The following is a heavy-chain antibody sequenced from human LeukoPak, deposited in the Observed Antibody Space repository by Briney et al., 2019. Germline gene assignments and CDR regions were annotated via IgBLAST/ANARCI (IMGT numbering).Heavy chain of an antibody. CDR2: ISSSSSTI. CDR3: ARDSPYDFWSGYSNWFDP. Sequence: GGSLRLSCAASGFTFSSYSMNWVRQAPGKGLEWVSYISSSSSTIYYADSVKGRFTISRDNVKNSLYLQMNSLRDEDTAVYYCARDSPYDFWSGYSNWFDPWGQGTLVTVSS. D-gene: IGHD3-3*01. V-gene: IGHV3-48*02. J-gene: IGHJ5*02. CDR1: GFTFSSYS.